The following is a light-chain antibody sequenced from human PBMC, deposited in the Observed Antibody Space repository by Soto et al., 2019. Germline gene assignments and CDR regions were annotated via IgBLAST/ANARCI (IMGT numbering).Light chain of an antibody. J-gene: IGKJ1*01. CDR3: QQNGRSPPWT. CDR2: GAS. CDR1: HSVSSK. Sequence: EIVMTQPPATLSVSPGEGATLSCRASHSVSSKLAWYQQKPGQAPRLLIYGASIRATGIPDRFSGSGSGTDSTLTISRLEPEDFAVYYCQQNGRSPPWTFGQGTKVDIK. V-gene: IGKV3-20*01.